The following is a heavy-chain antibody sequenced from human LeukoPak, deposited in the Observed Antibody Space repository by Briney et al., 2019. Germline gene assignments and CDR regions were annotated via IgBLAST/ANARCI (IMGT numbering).Heavy chain of an antibody. V-gene: IGHV3-7*01. CDR2: IKQDGSEK. J-gene: IGHJ6*03. CDR3: ARLRARPMDV. Sequence: QPGGSLRLSCAASGLTFSSYWMSWVRQAPGKGLEWVANIKQDGSEKYYVDSVKGRFTISRDNAKNSLYLHMNSLRAEDTAVYYCARLRARPMDVWGKGTTVTVSS. CDR1: GLTFSSYW.